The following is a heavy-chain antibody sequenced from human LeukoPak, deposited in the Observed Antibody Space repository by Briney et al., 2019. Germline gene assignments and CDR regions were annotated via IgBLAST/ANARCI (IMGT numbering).Heavy chain of an antibody. V-gene: IGHV3-23*01. J-gene: IGHJ4*02. Sequence: GGSLRLSCAASGFTFSSYAMNWVRHAPGKGLECVSAISGSGGSTYYADSVMGRFTISRDNSKNTLYLQMNNLRAEDTAVYYCAKDQSGSSLGGGRGGTFDYWGQGTLVTVSS. CDR1: GFTFSSYA. D-gene: IGHD2-15*01. CDR3: AKDQSGSSLGGGRGGTFDY. CDR2: ISGSGGST.